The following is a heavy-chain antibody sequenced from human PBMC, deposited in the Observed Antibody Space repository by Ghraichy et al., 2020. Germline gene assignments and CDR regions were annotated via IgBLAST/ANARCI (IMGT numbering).Heavy chain of an antibody. J-gene: IGHJ4*02. CDR2: IYYSGST. D-gene: IGHD6-6*01. V-gene: IGHV4-59*01. CDR1: GGSISSYY. CDR3: ARVGIAARLDPYFDY. Sequence: SETLSLTCTVSGGSISSYYWSWIRQPPGKGLEWIGYIYYSGSTNYNPSLKSRVTISVDTSKNQFSLKLSSVTAADTAVYYCARVGIAARLDPYFDYWGQGTLVTVSS.